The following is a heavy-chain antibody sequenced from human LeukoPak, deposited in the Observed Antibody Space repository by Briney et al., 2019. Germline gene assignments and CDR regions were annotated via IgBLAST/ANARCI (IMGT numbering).Heavy chain of an antibody. Sequence: ASVKVSCKASGYSFTAHYMYWIRQAPGQGLEWMGQSNPDNVGTKYAPKFQGRVTMTRDTSIATAYMELSSLTSDDTAVYFCVREPYNGSSDRHERTFDYWGQGTLVTVSS. CDR3: VREPYNGSSDRHERTFDY. J-gene: IGHJ4*02. CDR2: SNPDNVGT. CDR1: GYSFTAHY. V-gene: IGHV1-2*06. D-gene: IGHD1-26*01.